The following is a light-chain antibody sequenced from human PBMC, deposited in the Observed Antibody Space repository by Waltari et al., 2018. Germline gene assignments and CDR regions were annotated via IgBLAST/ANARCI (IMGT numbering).Light chain of an antibody. J-gene: IGKJ4*01. V-gene: IGKV1-17*01. CDR2: GAS. Sequence: DIQMTQSPSSLSASVGDRVTITCRTSQAIRNDLGWFQQKPGKSPKRLIHGASRLQSGVPSRFSDSGYGTEFTLTINSLQPEDVATYYCLQHNTYPLTFGGGTKVEIK. CDR3: LQHNTYPLT. CDR1: QAIRND.